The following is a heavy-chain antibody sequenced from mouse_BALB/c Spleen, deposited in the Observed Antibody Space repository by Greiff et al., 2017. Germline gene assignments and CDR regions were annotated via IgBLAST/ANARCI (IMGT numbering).Heavy chain of an antibody. Sequence: EVQRVESGGGLVKPGGSLKLSCAASGFTFSSYAMSWVRQTPEKRLEWVATISSGGSYTYYPDSVKGRFTISRDNAKNTLYLQMSSLRSEDTAMYYCARQGEEDWFAYWGQGTLVTVSA. CDR2: ISSGGSYT. J-gene: IGHJ3*01. CDR1: GFTFSSYA. CDR3: ARQGEEDWFAY. V-gene: IGHV5-9-3*01.